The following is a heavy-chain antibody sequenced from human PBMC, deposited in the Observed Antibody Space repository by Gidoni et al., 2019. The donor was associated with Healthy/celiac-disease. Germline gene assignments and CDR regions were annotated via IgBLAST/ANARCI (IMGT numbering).Heavy chain of an antibody. Sequence: QVQLVESGGGVVQHGRSLRLSCAASGFTFSSYAMHWVRQAPGKGLEWVAGISYDGSNKYYADSVKGRFTISRDNSKHTLYLQMNSLRAEDTAVYYCARGGGITMIVVDERAFDIWGQGTMVTVSS. CDR1: GFTFSSYA. V-gene: IGHV3-30*14. J-gene: IGHJ3*02. D-gene: IGHD3-22*01. CDR3: ARGGGITMIVVDERAFDI. CDR2: ISYDGSNK.